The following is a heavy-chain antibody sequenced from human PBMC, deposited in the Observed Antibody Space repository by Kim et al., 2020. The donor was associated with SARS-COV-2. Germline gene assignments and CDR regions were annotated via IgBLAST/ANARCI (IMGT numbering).Heavy chain of an antibody. CDR2: INWNSGGT. D-gene: IGHD3-10*01. V-gene: IGHV3-9*01. CDR1: GFNFDDYA. J-gene: IGHJ4*02. Sequence: GGSLRLSCVASGFNFDDYAMHWVRQAPGKGLEWVSGINWNSGGTDYVDSVKGRFTISRDNAKNSLFLQMNNLRPEDTALYYCAKDRGSGSSTKGGFDCWGQGSLVA. CDR3: AKDRGSGSSTKGGFDC.